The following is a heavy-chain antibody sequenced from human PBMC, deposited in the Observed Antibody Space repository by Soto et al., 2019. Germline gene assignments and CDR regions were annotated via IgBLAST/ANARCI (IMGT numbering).Heavy chain of an antibody. D-gene: IGHD3-10*01. CDR3: AHSPYYFSSGSRTLDY. J-gene: IGHJ4*02. V-gene: IGHV2-5*01. CDR2: IFWNDNK. CDR1: GFSLSASGMS. Sequence: QITLKESGPTLVNPTQTLTLTCTFSGFSLSASGMSVAWIRQPPGKALEWLALIFWNDNKRYSPSLETRLTISKDTSKNQVVLTMTNMDPVDTATYYCAHSPYYFSSGSRTLDYWGQGTLVTVSS.